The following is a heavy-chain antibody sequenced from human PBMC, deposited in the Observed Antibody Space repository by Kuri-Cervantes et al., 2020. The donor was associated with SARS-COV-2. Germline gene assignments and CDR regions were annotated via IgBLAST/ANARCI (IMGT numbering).Heavy chain of an antibody. D-gene: IGHD3-10*01. J-gene: IGHJ6*03. Sequence: SVKVSCKATGGTFSSYAISWVRQAPGQGLEWMGGIIPIFGTANYAQKFQGRVTITADDSTSTAYMELSSLRSEDTAVYYCARSSEGPYYYYMDVWGKGTTVTVSS. CDR1: GGTFSSYA. V-gene: IGHV1-69*13. CDR2: IIPIFGTA. CDR3: ARSSEGPYYYYMDV.